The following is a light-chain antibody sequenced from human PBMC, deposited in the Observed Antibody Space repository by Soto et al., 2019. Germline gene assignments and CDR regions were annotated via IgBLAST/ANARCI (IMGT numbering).Light chain of an antibody. V-gene: IGKV1-5*01. CDR3: QQYDSFSVT. Sequence: DIQMNQSPSTLSATVGDRVTSNSRASQSISSWLAWYQQKPGRAPKLLIYDSSSLESGVPSRFSGSGSGTEFRLTLSTIQPDDFATYYCQQYDSFSVTFGQGTRLEIK. J-gene: IGKJ5*01. CDR1: QSISSW. CDR2: DSS.